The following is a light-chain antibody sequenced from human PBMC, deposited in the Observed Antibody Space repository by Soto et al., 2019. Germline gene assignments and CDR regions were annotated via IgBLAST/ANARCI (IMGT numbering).Light chain of an antibody. CDR2: SES. V-gene: IGKV1-27*01. J-gene: IGKJ5*01. Sequence: DIQMTQSPSSLSASVGDRVTITCRASQDISVYLAWYQQKPGKVPKLLIYSESTLQSGGPSRFSGSGSGTDFTLTISSLQPEDVATYYCQKFKTAHLTFGQGTRLEIK. CDR1: QDISVY. CDR3: QKFKTAHLT.